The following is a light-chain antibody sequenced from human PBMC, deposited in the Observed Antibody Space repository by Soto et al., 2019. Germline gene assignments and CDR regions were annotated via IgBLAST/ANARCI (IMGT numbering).Light chain of an antibody. Sequence: DIQMTQSPSSLSASVGDRVTVTCRASQDIGNYLCWYQQKLGKAPKLLIYDASYLETGVPSRFSGSGSGTEFTLTISSLQSEDFAVYYCQQYNNWPAFGQGTKVDIK. V-gene: IGKV1-33*01. CDR1: QDIGNY. CDR3: QQYNNWPA. J-gene: IGKJ1*01. CDR2: DAS.